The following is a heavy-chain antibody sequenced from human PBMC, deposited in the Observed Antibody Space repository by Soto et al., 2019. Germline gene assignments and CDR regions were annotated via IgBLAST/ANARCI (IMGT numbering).Heavy chain of an antibody. Sequence: ASVKVSCKASGYTFTSYGISWVRQAPGQGLEWMGWISAYNGNTNYAQKLQGRVTMTTDTSTSTAYMELRSLRSGDTAVYYCAREYYDSSGYYYRDYWGQGTLVTVS. CDR2: ISAYNGNT. D-gene: IGHD3-22*01. CDR3: AREYYDSSGYYYRDY. CDR1: GYTFTSYG. V-gene: IGHV1-18*01. J-gene: IGHJ4*02.